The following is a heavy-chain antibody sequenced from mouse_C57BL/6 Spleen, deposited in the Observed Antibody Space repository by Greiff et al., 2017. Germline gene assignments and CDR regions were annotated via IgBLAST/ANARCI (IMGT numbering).Heavy chain of an antibody. CDR2: ISSGSSTI. V-gene: IGHV5-17*01. CDR1: GFTFSDYG. D-gene: IGHD2-4*01. Sequence: EVQGVESGGGLVKPGGSLKLSCAASGFTFSDYGMHWVRQAPEKGLEWVAYISSGSSTIYYADTVKGRFTISRDNAKNTLFLQMTSLRSEDTAMYYCARRYDYDGGYYAMDYWGQGTSVTVSS. J-gene: IGHJ4*01. CDR3: ARRYDYDGGYYAMDY.